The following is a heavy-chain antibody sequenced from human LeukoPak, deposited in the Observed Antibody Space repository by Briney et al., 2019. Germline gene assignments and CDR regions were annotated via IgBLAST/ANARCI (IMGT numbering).Heavy chain of an antibody. CDR1: GFTFSHYE. Sequence: PGGSLRLSCVVSGFTFSHYEMIWVRQAPGKGLEWISYINVGGTATNYADAMKGRFTMSRDDAKNSVYLQLNSLRAEDTGFYYCARKTDSDGEVGRGRYFDVWGRGTLVTVSS. CDR2: INVGGTAT. V-gene: IGHV3-48*03. CDR3: ARKTDSDGEVGRGRYFDV. J-gene: IGHJ2*01. D-gene: IGHD2-15*01.